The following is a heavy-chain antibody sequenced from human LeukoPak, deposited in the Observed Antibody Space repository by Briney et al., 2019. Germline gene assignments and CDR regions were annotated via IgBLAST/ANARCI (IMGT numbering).Heavy chain of an antibody. J-gene: IGHJ6*03. V-gene: IGHV4-59*01. CDR3: ARASYTNYDPYYYYMAV. D-gene: IGHD4-11*01. CDR2: IFHSGST. Sequence: PSEALSLTCTVSGGSISTYYWSWIRQPPGKGLEWIGYIFHSGSTKYNPSLKSRVTISVDTSKNHFSLRLNSMTAADTAVYYCARASYTNYDPYYYYMAVWGIGTTVTVSS. CDR1: GGSISTYY.